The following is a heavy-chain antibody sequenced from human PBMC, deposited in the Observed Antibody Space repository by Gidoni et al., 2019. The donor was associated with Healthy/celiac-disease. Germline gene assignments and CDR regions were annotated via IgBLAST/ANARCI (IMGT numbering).Heavy chain of an antibody. D-gene: IGHD3-16*01. CDR3: ARDTPWGLHLGDPTRDYYYGMDV. J-gene: IGHJ6*02. CDR1: GGTFSSYA. CDR2: IIPIFGTA. V-gene: IGHV1-69*01. Sequence: QVQLVQSGAEVKKPGSSVKVSCTASGGTFSSYAISWVRQAPGQGLEWMGGIIPIFGTANYAQKFQGRVTITADESTSTAYMELSSLRSEDTAVYYCARDTPWGLHLGDPTRDYYYGMDVWGQGTTVTVSS.